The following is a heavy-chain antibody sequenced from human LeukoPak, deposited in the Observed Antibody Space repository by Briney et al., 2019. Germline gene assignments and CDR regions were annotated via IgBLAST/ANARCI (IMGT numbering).Heavy chain of an antibody. CDR1: GYNFVNYW. D-gene: IGHD6-19*01. J-gene: IGHJ2*01. V-gene: IGHV5-51*01. CDR3: ARGEPAKPLLETEDWYFHL. Sequence: GESLMISCTSSGYNFVNYWIAWVRQMPGRGLEWMGIIYPGDSDIRYSPSFQGQVTISADQSISTAYLQWSSLKASETAMYYCARGEPAKPLLETEDWYFHLWGRGTLVSVSS. CDR2: IYPGDSDI.